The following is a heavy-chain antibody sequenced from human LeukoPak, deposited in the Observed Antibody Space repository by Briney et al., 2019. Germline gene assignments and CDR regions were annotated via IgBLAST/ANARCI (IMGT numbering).Heavy chain of an antibody. D-gene: IGHD1-26*01. V-gene: IGHV4-59*01. CDR2: IYYSGST. CDR1: GGSITTYY. CDR3: ARGGGGLLDY. J-gene: IGHJ4*02. Sequence: SETLSLTCTVSGGSITTYYWSWIRQPPGKGLEWIGYIYYSGSTNYNPSLKSRVTILVDTSKNQFSLKLSSVTPADTAVYYCARGGGGLLDYWGQGTLVTVSS.